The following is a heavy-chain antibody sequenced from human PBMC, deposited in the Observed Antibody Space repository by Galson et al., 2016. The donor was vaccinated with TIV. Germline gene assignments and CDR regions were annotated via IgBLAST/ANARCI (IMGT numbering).Heavy chain of an antibody. Sequence: SVKVSCKASGDTFSMIVFNWVRQAPGQGLDWMGGINPLLGTVNNAQKFQGRVTFTADESRSTAYMELSSLKSEDTAIYYCATERNKALDTYHAYYGMDAWGQGTAVIVSS. CDR1: GDTFSMIV. J-gene: IGHJ6*02. D-gene: IGHD5-18*01. CDR3: ATERNKALDTYHAYYGMDA. CDR2: INPLLGTV. V-gene: IGHV1-69*13.